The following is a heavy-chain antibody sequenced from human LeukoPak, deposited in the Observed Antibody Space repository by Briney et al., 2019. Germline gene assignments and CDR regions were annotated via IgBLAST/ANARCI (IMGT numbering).Heavy chain of an antibody. Sequence: ASVKVSCKASGYTFTNYYIHWVRQDPGQGLECMGIINPSGGSTSYAQKFQGRVTMTRDMSTSTVYMELSSLRSEDTAVYYCARGGVGATTYVWFDPWGQGTLVTVSS. CDR1: GYTFTNYY. CDR2: INPSGGST. D-gene: IGHD1-26*01. CDR3: ARGGVGATTYVWFDP. V-gene: IGHV1-46*01. J-gene: IGHJ5*02.